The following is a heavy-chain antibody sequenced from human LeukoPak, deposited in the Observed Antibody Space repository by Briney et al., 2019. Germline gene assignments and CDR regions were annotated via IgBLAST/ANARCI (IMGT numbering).Heavy chain of an antibody. J-gene: IGHJ4*02. CDR1: GGSISSYY. CDR3: ARKDPGYSGYSDFDY. D-gene: IGHD5-12*01. V-gene: IGHV4-59*08. CDR2: IYYSGST. Sequence: SETLSLTCTVSGGSISSYYWSWTRQPPGKGLEWIGYIYYSGSTYYNPSLKSRLTISLDTSKNQFSLKLSSVTAADTAVYYCARKDPGYSGYSDFDYWGQGTLVTVSS.